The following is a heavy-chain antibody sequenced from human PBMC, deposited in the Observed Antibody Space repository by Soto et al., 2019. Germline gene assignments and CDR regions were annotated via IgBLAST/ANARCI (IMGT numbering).Heavy chain of an antibody. D-gene: IGHD2-15*01. CDR3: AKSTCSGGSCHSGRFDP. J-gene: IGHJ5*02. Sequence: EVQLVESGGGLVQPGRSLRLSCAASGFTFDDYAMHWVRQAPGKGPEWVSGISWNSGDKGYADSVKGLFTISRDNAKNALYRQMNSLRAEDTALYYCAKSTCSGGSCHSGRFDPWGQGTLVTVSS. CDR1: GFTFDDYA. CDR2: ISWNSGDK. V-gene: IGHV3-9*01.